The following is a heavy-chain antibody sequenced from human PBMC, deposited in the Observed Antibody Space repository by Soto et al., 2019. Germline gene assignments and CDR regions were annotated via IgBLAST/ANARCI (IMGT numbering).Heavy chain of an antibody. CDR3: ARASASSKLRGVVIN. CDR2: IYNSGNT. V-gene: IGHV4-4*02. Sequence: QVQLQESGPGLVKPSGTLSLTCALSGASIITDNWWSWVRQPPGKEREWIGEIYNSGNTNFNPSVKSRVTISVDTYKNQFSLTVSSVTAADTAIYYCARASASSKLRGVVINWGQGTLVTVSS. CDR1: GASIITDNW. J-gene: IGHJ4*02. D-gene: IGHD3-10*01.